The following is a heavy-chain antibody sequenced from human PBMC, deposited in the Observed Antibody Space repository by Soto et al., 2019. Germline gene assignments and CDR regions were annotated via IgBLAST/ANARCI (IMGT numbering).Heavy chain of an antibody. J-gene: IGHJ4*02. CDR3: ERHREPYYFDC. CDR1: GYSFTSYW. Sequence: QPISGKGSGYSFTSYWIGWVRQMPGKGLEWMGIIYPGDSDTRYSPSFQGQVTISADKSISTAYLQWSSLKASDTAMYYCERHREPYYFDCWGQGTPVTVSS. CDR2: IYPGDSDT. V-gene: IGHV5-51*01. D-gene: IGHD1-1*01.